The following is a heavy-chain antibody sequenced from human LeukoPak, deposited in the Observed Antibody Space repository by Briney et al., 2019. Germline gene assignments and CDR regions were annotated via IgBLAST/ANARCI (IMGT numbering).Heavy chain of an antibody. D-gene: IGHD3-16*01. CDR1: GGSISSSSHN. J-gene: IGHJ4*02. CDR3: ARAGGFFSPFGY. V-gene: IGHV4-31*03. CDR2: IYYSGST. Sequence: SETLSLTCIVSGGSISSSSHNWGWIRQHPGKGLEWIGYIYYSGSTYYNPSLKSRVTISVDTSKNQFSLKLSSVTAADTAVYYCARAGGFFSPFGYWGQGTLVTVSS.